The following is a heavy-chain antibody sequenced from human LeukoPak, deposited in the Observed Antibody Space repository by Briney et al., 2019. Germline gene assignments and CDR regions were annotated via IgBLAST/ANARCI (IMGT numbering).Heavy chain of an antibody. CDR3: TTDYGEKFIFDY. Sequence: PGGSLRLSCAAAGFTFSNAWMSWVRQALRKGLEWVGRIKSKTDGGTTDYAAPVKGRFTISRDDSKNTLYLQMNSLKNEDTAVYYCTTDYGEKFIFDYWGQGTLVTVSS. D-gene: IGHD4-17*01. V-gene: IGHV3-15*01. J-gene: IGHJ4*02. CDR2: IKSKTDGGTT. CDR1: GFTFSNAW.